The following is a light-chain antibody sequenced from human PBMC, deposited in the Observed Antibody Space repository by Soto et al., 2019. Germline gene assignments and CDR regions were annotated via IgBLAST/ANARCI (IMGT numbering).Light chain of an antibody. CDR2: RAS. CDR1: QSVLYSSNNKNY. Sequence: DIVMTQSPDSPAVSLGERATINCKSSQSVLYSSNNKNYLAWYQQKPGQSPKLLIYRASTRESGVPDRFSGSGSGTDFTLTISSLQAEDVAIYYCQQYYSTPWTFGQGTKVVIK. V-gene: IGKV4-1*01. J-gene: IGKJ1*01. CDR3: QQYYSTPWT.